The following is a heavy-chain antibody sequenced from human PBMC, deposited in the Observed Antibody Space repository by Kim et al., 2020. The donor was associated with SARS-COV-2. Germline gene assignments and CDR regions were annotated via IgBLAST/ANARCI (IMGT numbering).Heavy chain of an antibody. CDR2: TNSDGSDT. V-gene: IGHV3-74*01. CDR3: VKTRDYIYNLKDV. D-gene: IGHD1-1*01. J-gene: IGHJ6*02. CDR1: GFTFSSYC. Sequence: GGSLRLSCAASGFTFSSYCIYWVRQAPGKGLEWVSLTNSDGSDTAYADSVTVRFTMSRDNGKHMVYLELNSLRAEDTAVYVCVKTRDYIYNLKDVLV.